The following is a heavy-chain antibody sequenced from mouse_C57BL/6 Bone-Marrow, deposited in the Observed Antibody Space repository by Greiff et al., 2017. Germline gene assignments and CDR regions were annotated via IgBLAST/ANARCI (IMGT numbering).Heavy chain of an antibody. D-gene: IGHD1-1*01. CDR3: ARGGYYGSFDY. CDR2: ISYSGST. CDR1: GYSITSGYD. V-gene: IGHV3-1*01. J-gene: IGHJ2*01. Sequence: DVQLVESGPGMVKPSQSLSLTCTVTGYSITSGYDWHWIRHFPGNKLEWMGYISYSGSTNYNPSLKSRISITHDTSKNHFFLKLNSVTTEDTATYYCARGGYYGSFDYWGQGTTLTVSS.